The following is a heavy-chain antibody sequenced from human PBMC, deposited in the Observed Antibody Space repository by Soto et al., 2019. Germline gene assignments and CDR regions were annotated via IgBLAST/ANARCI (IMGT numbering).Heavy chain of an antibody. CDR3: ARHGGRAAKTFYYYYYMDV. Sequence: QLQLQESGPGLVKPSETLSLTCTVSGGSISSSSYYWGWIRQPPGKGLEWIGSIYYSGSTYYNPSLKSRVTISVDTSKNQFSLKLSSVTTADTAVYYCARHGGRAAKTFYYYYYMDVWGIGTTVTVSS. V-gene: IGHV4-39*01. CDR2: IYYSGST. J-gene: IGHJ6*03. D-gene: IGHD2-15*01. CDR1: GGSISSSSYY.